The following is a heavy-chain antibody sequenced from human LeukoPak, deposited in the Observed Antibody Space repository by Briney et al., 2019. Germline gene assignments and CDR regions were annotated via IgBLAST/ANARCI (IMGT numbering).Heavy chain of an antibody. J-gene: IGHJ4*02. D-gene: IGHD3-22*01. V-gene: IGHV4-59*08. CDR2: IYYSGST. CDR3: ARGYYYDSSGYPDY. Sequence: SETLSLTCTVSGGSISSYYWGWIRQPPGKGLEWIGYIYYSGSTNYNPSLKSRVTISVDTSKNQFSLKPSSVTAADTAVYYCARGYYYDSSGYPDYWGQGTLVTVSS. CDR1: GGSISSYY.